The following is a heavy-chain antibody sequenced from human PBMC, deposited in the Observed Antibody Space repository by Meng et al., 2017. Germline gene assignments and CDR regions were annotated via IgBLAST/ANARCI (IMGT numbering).Heavy chain of an antibody. D-gene: IGHD5-18*01. CDR3: AGASYGYSYGFPQYYFDY. CDR2: INPSGGST. Sequence: ASVKVSCKASGYTFTGYYMHWVRQAPGQGLEWMGIINPSGGSTSYAQKFQGRVTMTRDTSISTAYMELSRLRSDDTAVYYCAGASYGYSYGFPQYYFDYWGQGTLVTVSS. CDR1: GYTFTGYY. J-gene: IGHJ4*02. V-gene: IGHV1-2*02.